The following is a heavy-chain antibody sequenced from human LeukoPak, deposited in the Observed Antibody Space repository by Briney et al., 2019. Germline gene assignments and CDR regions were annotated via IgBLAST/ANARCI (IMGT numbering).Heavy chain of an antibody. CDR1: GGSISSGGHY. CDR3: ARDQISPNSETPQNSYGSFDY. Sequence: SETLSLTCTVSGGSISSGGHYWSWIRQPAGKGLEYLGRISSTGSTNYNPSLRSRVTISADTSKNQFSLKLSSVTAADTAVYYCARDQISPNSETPQNSYGSFDYWGQGTLVTVSS. J-gene: IGHJ4*02. D-gene: IGHD5-18*01. V-gene: IGHV4-61*02. CDR2: ISSTGST.